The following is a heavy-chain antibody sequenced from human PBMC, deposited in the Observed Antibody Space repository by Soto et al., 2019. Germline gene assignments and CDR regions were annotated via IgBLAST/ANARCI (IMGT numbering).Heavy chain of an antibody. D-gene: IGHD3-10*01. V-gene: IGHV1-2*04. Sequence: ASVKVSGTASGYTFTGYCMHWVRQAPGQGLEWMGWINPNSGGTNYAQKFQGWVTMTRDTSISTAYMELSRLRSDDTAVYYCARDSHDYYGSGGDAFDIWGQGTMATVPS. CDR1: GYTFTGYC. CDR2: INPNSGGT. CDR3: ARDSHDYYGSGGDAFDI. J-gene: IGHJ3*02.